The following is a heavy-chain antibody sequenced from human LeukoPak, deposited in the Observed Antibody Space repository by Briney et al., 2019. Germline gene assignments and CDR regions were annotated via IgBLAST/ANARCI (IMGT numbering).Heavy chain of an antibody. CDR2: IYYSGST. Sequence: PSETLSLTCTVSGGSISSSSYYWGWIRQPPGKGLEWIGSIYYSGSTYYNPSLKSRVTISVDTSKNQFSLRLISVTAADTAMYYCARSRGNLYFQHWGQGTLVTVSS. V-gene: IGHV4-39*07. J-gene: IGHJ1*01. D-gene: IGHD6-25*01. CDR1: GGSISSSSYY. CDR3: ARSRGNLYFQH.